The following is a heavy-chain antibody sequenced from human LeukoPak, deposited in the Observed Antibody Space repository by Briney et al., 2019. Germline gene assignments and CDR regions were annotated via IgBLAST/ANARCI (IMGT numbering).Heavy chain of an antibody. V-gene: IGHV5-51*01. CDR2: IYPGDSVT. CDR3: ASGYDYSNLGVDF. D-gene: IGHD4-11*01. Sequence: TGESLKISCKGSGYSFTNYWIGWVRQMPGKGLEWMGIIYPGDSVTRYSPSFQGQVTISADKSIRTAYLQWSSLRASDTAMYFCASGYDYSNLGVDFWGQGTLVTVSS. J-gene: IGHJ4*02. CDR1: GYSFTNYW.